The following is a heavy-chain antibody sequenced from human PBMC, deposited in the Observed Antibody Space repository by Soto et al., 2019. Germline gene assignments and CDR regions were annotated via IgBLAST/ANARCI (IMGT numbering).Heavy chain of an antibody. V-gene: IGHV1-3*01. J-gene: IGHJ6*02. CDR1: GYTFTSYA. CDR3: ARDPVDTAMVFNGMDV. CDR2: INAGNGNT. D-gene: IGHD5-18*01. Sequence: ASVKVSCKASGYTFTSYAMHWVRQAPGQRLEWMGWINAGNGNTKYSQKFQGRVTITRDTSTSTAYMELSSLRSEDTAVYYCARDPVDTAMVFNGMDVWGQGTTVTVSS.